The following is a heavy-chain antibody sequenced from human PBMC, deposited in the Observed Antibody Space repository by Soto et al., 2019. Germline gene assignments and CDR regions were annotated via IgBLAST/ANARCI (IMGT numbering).Heavy chain of an antibody. Sequence: SETLSLTCTVSGGSISSSSCYWGWIRQPPGKGLEWIGSIYYSGSTYYNPSLKSRVTISVDTSKNQFSLKLRSVTAADTAVYYCASWAEYSGYDTYYYMDVWGKGTTVTVSS. CDR1: GGSISSSSCY. D-gene: IGHD5-12*01. CDR2: IYYSGST. V-gene: IGHV4-39*01. J-gene: IGHJ6*03. CDR3: ASWAEYSGYDTYYYMDV.